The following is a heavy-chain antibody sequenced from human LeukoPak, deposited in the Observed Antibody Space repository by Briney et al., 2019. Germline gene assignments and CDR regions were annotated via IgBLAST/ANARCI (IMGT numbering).Heavy chain of an antibody. V-gene: IGHV4-38-2*02. CDR3: ARGDGYNPFDY. CDR2: IYHSGST. CDR1: GYSISSGYY. Sequence: SETLSLTCTVSGYSISSGYYWGWIRQPPGKGLEWIGSIYHSGSTHYNPSLKSRVTISVDTSKNQFSLKLSSVTAADTAVYYCARGDGYNPFDYWGQGTLVTVSS. J-gene: IGHJ4*02. D-gene: IGHD5-24*01.